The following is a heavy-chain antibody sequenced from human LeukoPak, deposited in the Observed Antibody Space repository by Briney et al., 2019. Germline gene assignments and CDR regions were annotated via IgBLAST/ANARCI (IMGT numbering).Heavy chain of an antibody. V-gene: IGHV3-30*02. Sequence: PGGSLRLSCTASGFTFSSFGMHWVRQAPGKGLEWVAFIRYDENNEYYTDSVKGRFTISRDNSKNTLYLQMNSLRPEDTAVYYCVKGQYSSSWYPFDYWGQGTLVTVSS. CDR2: IRYDENNE. CDR3: VKGQYSSSWYPFDY. D-gene: IGHD2-2*01. J-gene: IGHJ4*02. CDR1: GFTFSSFG.